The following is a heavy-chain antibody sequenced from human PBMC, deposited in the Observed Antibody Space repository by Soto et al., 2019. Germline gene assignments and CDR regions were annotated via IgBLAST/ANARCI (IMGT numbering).Heavy chain of an antibody. V-gene: IGHV4-31*03. CDR3: ASSYSGYLDN. CDR1: GGSMSSGAYY. D-gene: IGHD3-22*01. Sequence: TLSRTCSVSGGSMSSGAYYWNWIRQHPGKGLEWIAYIYHTGNTYYNPSLRSRTTISVDTSENQFSLKLTSVTDADTAVYFCASSYSGYLDNWGQGTLVTVSS. CDR2: IYHTGNT. J-gene: IGHJ4*02.